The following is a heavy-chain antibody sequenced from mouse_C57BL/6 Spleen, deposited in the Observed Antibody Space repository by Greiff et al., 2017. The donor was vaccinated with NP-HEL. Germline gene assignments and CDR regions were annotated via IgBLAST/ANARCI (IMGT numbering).Heavy chain of an antibody. Sequence: EVHLVESGGGLVKPGGSLKLSCAASGFTFSDYGMHWVRQAPEKGLEWVAYISSGSSTIYYADTVKGRFTISRDNAKNTLFLQMTSLRSEDTAMYYCATMVTGYYYAMDYWGQGTSVTVSS. CDR3: ATMVTGYYYAMDY. D-gene: IGHD2-2*01. CDR1: GFTFSDYG. V-gene: IGHV5-17*01. J-gene: IGHJ4*01. CDR2: ISSGSSTI.